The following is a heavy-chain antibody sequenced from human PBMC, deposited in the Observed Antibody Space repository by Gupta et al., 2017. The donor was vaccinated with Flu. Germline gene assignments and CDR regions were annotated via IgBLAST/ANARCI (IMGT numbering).Heavy chain of an antibody. CDR2: IRSKAYGGTT. V-gene: IGHV3-49*04. CDR3: TRGRAPDEN. Sequence: EVQLVESGGGLVQPGRSLRLSCTASGFTFGDYAMSWVRQAPGKGLEWVGFIRSKAYGGTTEYAASVKGRFTISRDDSKSIAYLQMNSLKTEDTAVYYCTRGRAPDENWGHGTLVAVSS. J-gene: IGHJ4*01. CDR1: GFTFGDYA.